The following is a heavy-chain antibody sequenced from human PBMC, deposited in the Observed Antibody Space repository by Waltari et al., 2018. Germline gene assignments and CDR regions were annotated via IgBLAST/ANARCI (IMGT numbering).Heavy chain of an antibody. D-gene: IGHD6-6*01. V-gene: IGHV4-59*08. CDR2: IDYSGST. J-gene: IGHJ4*02. CDR3: ATGSGGGSSSPFDY. Sequence: QVQLQESGPGLVKPSETLSLTCTVSGGSISSYYWSWIRRPPGKGLEWIGNIDYSGSTNYNPPVKSRVTISVDTSKKQLSLRLGSVTAADTAVYYCATGSGGGSSSPFDYWGQGTLVTVSS. CDR1: GGSISSYY.